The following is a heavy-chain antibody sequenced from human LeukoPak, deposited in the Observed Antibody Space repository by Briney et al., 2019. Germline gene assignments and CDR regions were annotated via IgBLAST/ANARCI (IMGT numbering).Heavy chain of an antibody. CDR1: GFTFKNYA. V-gene: IGHV3-49*04. J-gene: IGHJ4*02. CDR3: TSVHDTSAYYHSGIDY. D-gene: IGHD3-22*01. Sequence: GGSLRLSCAASGFTFKNYAITLVRQAPGKGLEWVGFIRSKAYRGTAEYAASMQGRFTISRDDSKSVAYLQMNSLKTEDTAVYYCTSVHDTSAYYHSGIDYWGQGTLVTVSS. CDR2: IRSKAYRGTA.